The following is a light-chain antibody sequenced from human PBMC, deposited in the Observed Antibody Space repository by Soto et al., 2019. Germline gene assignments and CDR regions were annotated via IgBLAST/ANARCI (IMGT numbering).Light chain of an antibody. CDR3: QQYDKWPHT. CDR2: YAS. Sequence: EMVMTQSPATLSVSPGERATLSCRASQNLSRNLAWYQQQPGQAPRLLIFYASTRATGIPASFSGSGSGTDFTLTISSLQAEDFAVYYCQQYDKWPHTFGQGTKLEI. CDR1: QNLSRN. V-gene: IGKV3-15*01. J-gene: IGKJ2*01.